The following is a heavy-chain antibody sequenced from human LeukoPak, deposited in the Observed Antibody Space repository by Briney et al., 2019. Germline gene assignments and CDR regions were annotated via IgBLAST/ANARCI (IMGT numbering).Heavy chain of an antibody. J-gene: IGHJ1*01. CDR1: GDSVSRSDSY. Sequence: SETLSLTCSVSGDSVSRSDSYWDWIRQPPGKRLEWIGTIYYSGRTYYSPSLKSRATMSVDPSNNQFSLNLRSVTAADTAVYYCARRRYYDGSGYLEWGQGTLLSVSS. D-gene: IGHD3-22*01. CDR3: ARRRYYDGSGYLE. CDR2: IYYSGRT. V-gene: IGHV4-39*01.